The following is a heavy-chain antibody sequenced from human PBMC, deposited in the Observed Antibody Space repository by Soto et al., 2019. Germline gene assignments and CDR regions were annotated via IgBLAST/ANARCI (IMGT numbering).Heavy chain of an antibody. CDR1: GASIGTNNW. CDR3: ADPGDGDFDY. J-gene: IGHJ4*02. CDR2: VYHSGTT. Sequence: QVQLQESGPGLVEPSGTLSLTCAVSGASIGTNNWWSWVRQPPGKGLEWIGEVYHSGTTNCNPSLKSRVTISIDNSKNQFSLRLTSMTAADTAVYYCADPGDGDFDYWSQGTLVTVSS. V-gene: IGHV4-4*02.